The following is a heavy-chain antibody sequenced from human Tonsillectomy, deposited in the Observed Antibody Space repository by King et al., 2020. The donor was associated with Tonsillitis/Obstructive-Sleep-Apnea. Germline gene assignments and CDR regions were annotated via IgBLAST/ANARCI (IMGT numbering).Heavy chain of an antibody. CDR1: GGSFSGYY. D-gene: IGHD2-2*01. CDR3: ARATTPKDDIVVVPATPFDY. J-gene: IGHJ4*02. CDR2: INHSGST. V-gene: IGHV4-34*01. Sequence: VQLQQWGAGLLKPSETLSLPCAVYGGSFSGYYWSWIRQPPGKGLEWIGEINHSGSTNYNPSLKSRVTISVDTSKNQFSLKLSSVTAADTAVYYCARATTPKDDIVVVPATPFDYWGQGTLVTVSS.